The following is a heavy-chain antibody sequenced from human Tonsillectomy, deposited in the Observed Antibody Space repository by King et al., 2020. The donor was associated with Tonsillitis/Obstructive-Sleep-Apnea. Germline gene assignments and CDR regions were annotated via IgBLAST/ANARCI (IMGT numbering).Heavy chain of an antibody. CDR3: ARGGAAVVSGVDY. D-gene: IGHD4-23*01. Sequence: VQLVESGGGLVKPGGSLRLSCAASGFTFRSYSMNWVRHAPGRGLEWVSSISRSSSYIYYADSVKGRFTISRDNAKNSLYLQMDSLRAEDTAVYYCARGGAAVVSGVDYWGQGALVTVSS. CDR2: ISRSSSYI. V-gene: IGHV3-21*01. J-gene: IGHJ4*02. CDR1: GFTFRSYS.